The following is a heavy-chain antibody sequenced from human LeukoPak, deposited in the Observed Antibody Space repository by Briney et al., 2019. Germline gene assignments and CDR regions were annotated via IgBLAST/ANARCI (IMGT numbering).Heavy chain of an antibody. J-gene: IGHJ4*02. CDR2: INPNSGGT. Sequence: GASVKVSCKASGYTFTGYYMHWVRQAPGQGLEWMGWINPNSGGTNYAQKFQGRVTMTRDTSTSTAYMELSRLRSDDTAVYYCARGFVNRWQQLGSYWGQGTLVTVSS. CDR3: ARGFVNRWQQLGSY. D-gene: IGHD6-13*01. V-gene: IGHV1-2*02. CDR1: GYTFTGYY.